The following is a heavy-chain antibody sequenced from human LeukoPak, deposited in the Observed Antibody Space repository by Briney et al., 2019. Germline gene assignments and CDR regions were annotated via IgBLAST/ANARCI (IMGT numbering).Heavy chain of an antibody. CDR1: GFTFSSYA. V-gene: IGHV3-30-3*01. J-gene: IGHJ5*02. CDR3: ARDRGYSSGYYDNWFDP. CDR2: ISYDGSNK. D-gene: IGHD3-22*01. Sequence: GGSLRLSCAASGFTFSSYAMHWVRQAPGKGLEWVAVISYDGSNKYNAGSVKGRFTISRDNSKNTLYLQMNSLRAEDTAVYYCARDRGYSSGYYDNWFDPWGQGTLVTVSS.